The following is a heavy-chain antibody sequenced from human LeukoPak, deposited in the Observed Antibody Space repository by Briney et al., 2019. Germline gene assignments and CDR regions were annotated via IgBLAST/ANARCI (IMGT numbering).Heavy chain of an antibody. V-gene: IGHV3-21*01. Sequence: PGGSLRLSCAASGFTFSSYSMKWVRQAPGKGLEWVSFITGSGSYVYYADSVKGRFAISRDNAKNSLYLQMNSLRAEDTAVYYCARVGGQWELLLWGQGTLVTVSS. J-gene: IGHJ4*02. CDR2: ITGSGSYV. CDR3: ARVGGQWELLL. D-gene: IGHD1-26*01. CDR1: GFTFSSYS.